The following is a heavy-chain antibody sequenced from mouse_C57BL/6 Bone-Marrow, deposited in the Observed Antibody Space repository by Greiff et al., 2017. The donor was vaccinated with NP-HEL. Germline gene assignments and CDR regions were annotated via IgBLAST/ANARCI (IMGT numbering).Heavy chain of an antibody. CDR2: IYPRSGNT. CDR1: GYTFTSYG. CDR3: ARGPLTTVVPFDY. D-gene: IGHD1-1*01. Sequence: QVQLKESGAELARPGASVKLSCKASGYTFTSYGISWVKQRTGQGLEWIGAIYPRSGNTYYNEKFKGKATLTADKSSSTAYMELRSLTSEDSAVYFCARGPLTTVVPFDYWGQGTTLTVAS. J-gene: IGHJ2*01. V-gene: IGHV1-81*01.